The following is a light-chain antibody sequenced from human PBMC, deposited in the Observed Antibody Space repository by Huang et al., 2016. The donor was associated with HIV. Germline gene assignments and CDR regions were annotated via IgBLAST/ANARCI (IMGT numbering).Light chain of an antibody. CDR2: AAS. V-gene: IGKV1-39*01. Sequence: DIQMTQSPSSLSASVGDRVTITCRASQNINKYLNWYQQKPGKAPNLLIYAASTLQSGVPSRFKGSGSGTDFTLTITSLQREDSATYFCQETYTTLLAFGPGTKVDIK. CDR1: QNINKY. CDR3: QETYTTLLA. J-gene: IGKJ3*01.